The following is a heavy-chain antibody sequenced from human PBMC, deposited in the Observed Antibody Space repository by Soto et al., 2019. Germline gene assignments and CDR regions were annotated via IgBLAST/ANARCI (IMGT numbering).Heavy chain of an antibody. D-gene: IGHD1-1*01. CDR1: GYTFSTYG. Sequence: ASVKVSCKASGYTFSTYGISWVRQAPGQGLEWMGWISVYNGNTNYAQSLQGRVTMTADTSTSTAYMELRSLRSDDTAVYYCARDPQLERRREFDYWGQGTLVTVSS. V-gene: IGHV1-18*01. CDR3: ARDPQLERRREFDY. J-gene: IGHJ4*02. CDR2: ISVYNGNT.